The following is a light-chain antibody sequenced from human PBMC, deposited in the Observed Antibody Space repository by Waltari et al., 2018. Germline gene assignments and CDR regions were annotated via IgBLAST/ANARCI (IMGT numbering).Light chain of an antibody. CDR2: GAS. Sequence: EVVMTQSPATLSVSPGERVTLSCRASQSVSRFVAWSQQKPGQSPRLLIYGASTRATGSPARFSGSGSGTEFTLTISSLQSEDFAVYYCQQYNDWPPLTFGGGTKLEIK. CDR3: QQYNDWPPLT. CDR1: QSVSRF. V-gene: IGKV3-15*01. J-gene: IGKJ4*01.